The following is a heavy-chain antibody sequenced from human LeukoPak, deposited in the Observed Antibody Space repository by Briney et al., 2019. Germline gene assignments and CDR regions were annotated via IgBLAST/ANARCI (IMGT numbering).Heavy chain of an antibody. D-gene: IGHD1-26*01. CDR1: GFTFSRYY. CDR3: ARGPLGAPAGNWFDP. Sequence: PGGSLRLSCAASGFTFSRYYMSWIRQAPGKGLEWLSYISDSASTVFYADSVKGRFTISRDNAENSLYLQMNSLRVEDTAVYFCARGPLGAPAGNWFDPWGQGTLVTVSS. CDR2: ISDSASTV. V-gene: IGHV3-11*01. J-gene: IGHJ5*02.